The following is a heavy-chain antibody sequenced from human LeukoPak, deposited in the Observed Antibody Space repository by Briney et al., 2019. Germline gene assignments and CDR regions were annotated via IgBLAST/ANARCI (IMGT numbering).Heavy chain of an antibody. CDR1: GFTFGDYA. V-gene: IGHV3-11*01. CDR2: ISSSGTTI. J-gene: IGHJ2*01. CDR3: ARAKLGIGNWYFDL. Sequence: GGSLRLSCTGSGFTFGDYAMSWFRQAPGKGLEWVSYISSSGTTISYADSVKGRFTISRDNAKNSLYLQMNSLRAEDTAVYYCARAKLGIGNWYFDLWGRGTLVTVSS. D-gene: IGHD7-27*01.